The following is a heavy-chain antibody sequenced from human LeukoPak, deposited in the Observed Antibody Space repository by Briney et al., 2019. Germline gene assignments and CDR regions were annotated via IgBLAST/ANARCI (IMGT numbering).Heavy chain of an antibody. Sequence: SVKVSCKASGGTFSSYAISWVRQAPGQGLEWMGGIIPIFGTANYAQKFQGRVTITADESTSTAYMELSSLRSEDTAVYYCARDPDRRGYSGYGGPGYYFDYWGQGTLVTVSS. J-gene: IGHJ4*02. CDR2: IIPIFGTA. CDR1: GGTFSSYA. CDR3: ARDPDRRGYSGYGGPGYYFDY. D-gene: IGHD5-12*01. V-gene: IGHV1-69*13.